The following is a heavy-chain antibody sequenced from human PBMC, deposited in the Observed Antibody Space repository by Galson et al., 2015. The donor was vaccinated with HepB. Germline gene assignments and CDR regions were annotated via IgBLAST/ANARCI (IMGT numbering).Heavy chain of an antibody. Sequence: SLRLSCAASGFTFSSYAMSWVRQAPGKGLEWVSAISGSGGSTYYADSVKGRLTISRDNSKNTLYLQMNSLRAEDTAVYYCALAITFGGVIYDYWGQGTLVTVSS. D-gene: IGHD3-16*02. CDR3: ALAITFGGVIYDY. CDR2: ISGSGGST. V-gene: IGHV3-23*01. CDR1: GFTFSSYA. J-gene: IGHJ4*02.